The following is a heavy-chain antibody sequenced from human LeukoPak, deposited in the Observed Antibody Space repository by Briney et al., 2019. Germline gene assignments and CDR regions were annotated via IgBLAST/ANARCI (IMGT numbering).Heavy chain of an antibody. CDR1: GYSINSGYH. CDR2: IYHSGST. D-gene: IGHD3-22*01. CDR3: ARHYLYDTSGDGTYYFDY. Sequence: SETLSLTCIVSGYSINSGYHWGWIRQPPGKGLEWIGSIYHSGSTYYNPSLKSRVIISIDTSKNQFSLKLSSVTAADTAVYYCARHYLYDTSGDGTYYFDYWGQGTLVTVSS. V-gene: IGHV4-38-2*02. J-gene: IGHJ4*02.